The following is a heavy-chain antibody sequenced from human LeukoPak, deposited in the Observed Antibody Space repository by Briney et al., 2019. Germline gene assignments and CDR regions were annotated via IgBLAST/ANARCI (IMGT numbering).Heavy chain of an antibody. CDR3: ARQLDYYDKRDY. D-gene: IGHD3-22*01. V-gene: IGHV5-10-1*01. Sequence: PGESLKISCKGSGYSFTNYGISWMRQMPGKGLEWMGRIDPSDSYSNYGPSFQGHVTISADRSISTAYLQWRSLKASDTAMYYCARQLDYYDKRDYWGQGTLVTVSS. CDR2: IDPSDSYS. CDR1: GYSFTNYG. J-gene: IGHJ4*02.